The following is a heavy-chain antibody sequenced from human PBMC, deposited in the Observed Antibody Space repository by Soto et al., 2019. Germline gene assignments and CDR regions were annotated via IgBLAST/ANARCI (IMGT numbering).Heavy chain of an antibody. CDR3: ARDSGYGIFDY. D-gene: IGHD5-12*01. Sequence: QVQLVQSGAEVKKPGASVKVSCKASGYTFTRYAISWVRQAPGQGREWMGWISAYNGNTNCAQKLQGRVTMTTETTTSTAYMELRSLRAGDTAVYYCARDSGYGIFDYWGQGTLVTVSS. CDR2: ISAYNGNT. CDR1: GYTFTRYA. J-gene: IGHJ4*02. V-gene: IGHV1-18*01.